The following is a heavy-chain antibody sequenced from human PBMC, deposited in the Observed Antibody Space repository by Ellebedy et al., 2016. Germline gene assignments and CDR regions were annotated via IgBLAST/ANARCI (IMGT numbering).Heavy chain of an antibody. CDR3: ARDRPGVEWFYY. D-gene: IGHD3-3*01. J-gene: IGHJ4*02. V-gene: IGHV3-33*01. CDR2: IWYDGNSE. CDR1: GFNFSSYG. Sequence: GGSLRLSCAESGFNFSSYGLHWVRQAPGKGLEWVAVIWYDGNSEFYADSVRGRFSISGDNSKNTLFLQMNSLRPEDTAMYFCARDRPGVEWFYYWGQGTRVTVSS.